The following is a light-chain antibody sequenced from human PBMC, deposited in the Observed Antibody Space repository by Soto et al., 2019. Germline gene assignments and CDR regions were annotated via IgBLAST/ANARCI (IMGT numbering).Light chain of an antibody. Sequence: DIQMTQSPSSLSASVGDRVTITCRASQSISSYLNWYHQKPGKAPKLLIYAASSLQSGVPSRFSGAGSGTDFTLTISTLQPEDFATYYCQQANSFPLTFGGGTKVDIK. CDR3: QQANSFPLT. J-gene: IGKJ4*01. CDR1: QSISSY. CDR2: AAS. V-gene: IGKV1-39*01.